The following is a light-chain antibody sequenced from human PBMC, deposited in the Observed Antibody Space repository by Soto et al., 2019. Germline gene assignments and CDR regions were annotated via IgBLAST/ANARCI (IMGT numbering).Light chain of an antibody. V-gene: IGKV3-20*01. CDR1: QSVSSSY. CDR2: GAS. CDR3: QQYVSSPLVT. Sequence: EIVLTQSPGTLSLSPGERATLSCRASQSVSSSYLAWYQQKPGQAPRLLIYGASSRATGIPDRFSGSGCGRVFTVTISRLEPEDFAVYYCQQYVSSPLVTFGQGTRREIK. J-gene: IGKJ5*01.